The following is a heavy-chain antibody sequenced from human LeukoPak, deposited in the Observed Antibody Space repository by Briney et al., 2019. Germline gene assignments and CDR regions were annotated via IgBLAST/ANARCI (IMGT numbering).Heavy chain of an antibody. CDR3: AREGYYDSSGYFDFDY. CDR1: GYTFTSYG. D-gene: IGHD3-22*01. Sequence: GASVKVSCKASGYTFTSYGISWVRQAPGQGLEWMGWISAYNGNTNYAQKLQGRVTMTTDTSTSTAYMELRSLRSDGTAVYYRAREGYYDSSGYFDFDYWGQGTLVTVSS. J-gene: IGHJ4*02. V-gene: IGHV1-18*01. CDR2: ISAYNGNT.